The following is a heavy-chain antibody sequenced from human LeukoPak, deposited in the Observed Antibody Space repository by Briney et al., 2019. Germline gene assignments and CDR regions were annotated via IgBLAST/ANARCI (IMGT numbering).Heavy chain of an antibody. J-gene: IGHJ3*02. CDR2: INHSGST. D-gene: IGHD2-8*01. CDR1: GGSFSGCY. V-gene: IGHV4-34*01. Sequence: SETLSLTCAVYGGSFSGCYWSWIRQPPGKGFVWIVEINHSGSTNYNPSLKSRVTISVDTSKNQFSLKLSSVTAAVTAVYYCASWRLMRAFDIWGQGTMVTVSS. CDR3: ASWRLMRAFDI.